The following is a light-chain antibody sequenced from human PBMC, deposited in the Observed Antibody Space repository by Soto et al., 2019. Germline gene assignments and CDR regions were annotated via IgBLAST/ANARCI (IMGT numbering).Light chain of an antibody. CDR2: AAS. CDR1: QGISSY. CDR3: QQLNSYPFT. V-gene: IGKV1-9*01. Sequence: IQLTQSPSSLSASVGDRVTITCRASQGISSYLAWYQQKPGKAPKLLIYAASTLQSGVPSRFSGSGSGTDFTLTISSVQPEDFATYYCQQLNSYPFTFGGGTKVEIK. J-gene: IGKJ4*01.